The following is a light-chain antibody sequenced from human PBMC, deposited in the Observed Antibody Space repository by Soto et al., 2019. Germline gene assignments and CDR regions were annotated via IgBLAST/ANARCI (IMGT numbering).Light chain of an antibody. J-gene: IGKJ1*01. CDR2: KAS. CDR3: QQYSYNWT. V-gene: IGKV1-5*03. CDR1: QSISNW. Sequence: EILMTQLASALSKNVGDRVTITCRASQSISNWLAWYQQKPGTAPNLLIYKASTLQSGVPSRFSGSGSGTEFTLTISSLQPDDSATFSCQQYSYNWTSGQGTKV.